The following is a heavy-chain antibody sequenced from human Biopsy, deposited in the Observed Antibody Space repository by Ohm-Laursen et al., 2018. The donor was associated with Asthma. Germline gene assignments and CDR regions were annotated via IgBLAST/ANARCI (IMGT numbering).Heavy chain of an antibody. J-gene: IGHJ4*02. V-gene: IGHV3-30*01. CDR2: TSKDASTQ. Sequence: RSLRLSCAASGFSFSNFAIHWVRQAPGKGLEWVGVTSKDASTQDYADSVKGRFTMARDNSKNTLDLQMNSLSPEDTAVYYCARDLSRAIMIGGGREHYFDFWGQGTLVTVSS. CDR1: GFSFSNFA. D-gene: IGHD3-16*01. CDR3: ARDLSRAIMIGGGREHYFDF.